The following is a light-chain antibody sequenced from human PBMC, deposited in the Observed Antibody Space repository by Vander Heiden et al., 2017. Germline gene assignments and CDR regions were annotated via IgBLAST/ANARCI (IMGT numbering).Light chain of an antibody. V-gene: IGKV3-11*01. J-gene: IGKJ1*01. CDR3: QQRSNWPRT. CDR2: DAS. CDR1: QSVSSS. Sequence: EIVLTQSPATLSLSPGERATLSCRASQSVSSSLAWYQQKPGQAPRLLIYDASNRATGIPARFSGSGSETDFTLTISSLEPEDFAVYYCQQRSNWPRTFGQGTKVEIK.